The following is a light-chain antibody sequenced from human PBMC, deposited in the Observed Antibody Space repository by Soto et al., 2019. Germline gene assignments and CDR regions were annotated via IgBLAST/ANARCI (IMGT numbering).Light chain of an antibody. Sequence: QSALTQPASVSGSPRQSITISCTGTSSDIGGYKYVSWYQQYPGKAPKLIMYDVSTRPSGGSNRFSGSKSGNTASLTISGLQAEDEADYYCSSYTGSSTVVFGGGTKLTVL. CDR2: DVS. J-gene: IGLJ2*01. V-gene: IGLV2-14*01. CDR3: SSYTGSSTVV. CDR1: SSDIGGYKY.